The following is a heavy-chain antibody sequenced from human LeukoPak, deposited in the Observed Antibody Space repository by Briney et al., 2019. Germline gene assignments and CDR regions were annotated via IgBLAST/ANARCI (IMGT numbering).Heavy chain of an antibody. J-gene: IGHJ4*02. D-gene: IGHD6-13*01. CDR2: ISYDGSNK. CDR1: GFTFSSYA. CDR3: ARDAPHRSSSWYY. Sequence: GGSLRLSCAASGFTFSSYAMHWVRQAPGKGLEWVAVISYDGSNKYYADSVKGRFTISRDNSKNTLYLQMNSLRAEDTAVYYCARDAPHRSSSWYYWGQGTLVTVSS. V-gene: IGHV3-30-3*01.